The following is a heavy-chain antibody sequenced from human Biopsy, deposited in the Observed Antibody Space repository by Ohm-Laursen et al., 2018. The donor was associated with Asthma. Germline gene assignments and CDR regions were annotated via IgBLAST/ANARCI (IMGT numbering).Heavy chain of an antibody. V-gene: IGHV4-31*01. Sequence: PSDTLSPTCTVSGASITTSPSYWSWLRLLPGKGLEWIGCIYYSGETFFNPSLKNPLFMSLDSSKNQFSLKMTSVTVADTAVYFCARNLPGYTYGPFEDWGQGTLVTVSS. CDR2: IYYSGET. J-gene: IGHJ4*02. CDR3: ARNLPGYTYGPFED. CDR1: GASITTSPSY. D-gene: IGHD5-18*01.